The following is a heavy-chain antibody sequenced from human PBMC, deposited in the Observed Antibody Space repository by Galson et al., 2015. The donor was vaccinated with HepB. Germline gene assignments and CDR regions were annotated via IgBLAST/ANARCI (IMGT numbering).Heavy chain of an antibody. CDR1: EFTFSNYW. CDR2: IRQDGGER. J-gene: IGHJ4*02. D-gene: IGHD1-26*01. V-gene: IGHV3-7*01. CDR3: ARGSSGSLDY. Sequence: SLRLSCAASEFTFSNYWMNWVRQAPGKGLEWVANIRQDGGERYYVESVKGRFTISRDNAKKSLYLQMNSLRVEDTAVYYCARGSSGSLDYWGQGTLVSVSS.